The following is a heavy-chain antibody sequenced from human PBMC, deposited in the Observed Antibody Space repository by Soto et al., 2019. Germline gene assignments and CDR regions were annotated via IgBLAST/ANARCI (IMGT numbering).Heavy chain of an antibody. Sequence: QVQLVESGGGVVQPGRSLRLSCAASGFTFSSYGMHWVRQAPGKGLEWVAVIWYDGSNKYYADSVKGRFTISRDNSKNTLYLQMNSLRAEDTAVYYCARGDCSGGSCYGAEYFDYWGQGTLVTVSS. V-gene: IGHV3-33*01. CDR2: IWYDGSNK. CDR3: ARGDCSGGSCYGAEYFDY. D-gene: IGHD2-15*01. CDR1: GFTFSSYG. J-gene: IGHJ4*02.